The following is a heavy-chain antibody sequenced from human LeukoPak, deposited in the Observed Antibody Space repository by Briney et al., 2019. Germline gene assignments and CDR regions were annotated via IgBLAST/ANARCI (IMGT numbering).Heavy chain of an antibody. D-gene: IGHD3-22*01. CDR2: ISGSGGST. J-gene: IGHJ4*02. CDR3: AKSSYYDTSGYYREYYFDY. Sequence: GGSLRLSCAASGFTFSSYWMSWVRQAPGKGLEWVSGISGSGGSTYYADSVKGRFTISRDNTKNTLYLQMNSLRAEDTAVYYCAKSSYYDTSGYYREYYFDYWGQGTLVTVSS. CDR1: GFTFSSYW. V-gene: IGHV3-23*01.